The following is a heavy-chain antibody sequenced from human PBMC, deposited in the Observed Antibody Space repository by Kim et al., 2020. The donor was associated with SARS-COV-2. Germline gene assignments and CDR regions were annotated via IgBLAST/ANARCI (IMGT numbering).Heavy chain of an antibody. J-gene: IGHJ4*02. CDR1: GFTFSNYG. V-gene: IGHV3-23*01. CDR3: ARMNKGFDH. CDR2: IGGNSGNT. Sequence: GGSLRLSCAASGFTFSNYGMSWVRQAPGMGLEWVSAIGGNSGNTYYADSVNGRFTISRDNSKNMLYLQMNSLRAEDTAVYYCARMNKGFDHWGQGTLVTASS.